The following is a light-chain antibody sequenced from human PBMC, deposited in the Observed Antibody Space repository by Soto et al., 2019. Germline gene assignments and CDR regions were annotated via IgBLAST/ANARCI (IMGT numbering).Light chain of an antibody. V-gene: IGKV3-20*01. CDR2: GAS. J-gene: IGKJ4*01. CDR3: QQYGDLRLT. Sequence: EIVLTQSPGTLSLSPGDEATLSCKASQAVTSKFLAWYQQKAGQPPRLLILGASTRATGVADRFSGSGSGTDFTLTISRLEPEDFAVYYCQQYGDLRLTFGGGTKVDIK. CDR1: QAVTSKF.